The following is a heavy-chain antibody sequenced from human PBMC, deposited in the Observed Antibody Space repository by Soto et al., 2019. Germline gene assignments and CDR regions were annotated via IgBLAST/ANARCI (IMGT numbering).Heavy chain of an antibody. V-gene: IGHV3-7*03. CDR2: IKQDGSEK. CDR3: ARTHSSSWYINYYYGMDV. Sequence: GGSLRLSCAASGFTFSSYWMSWVRQAPGKGLEWVANIKQDGSEKYYVDSVKGRFTISRDNAKNSLYLQMNSLRAEDTAVYYCARTHSSSWYINYYYGMDVWGQGTTVTVSS. CDR1: GFTFSSYW. D-gene: IGHD6-13*01. J-gene: IGHJ6*01.